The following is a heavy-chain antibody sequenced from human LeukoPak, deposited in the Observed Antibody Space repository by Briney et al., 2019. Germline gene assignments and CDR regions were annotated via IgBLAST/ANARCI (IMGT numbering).Heavy chain of an antibody. Sequence: MTSETLSLTCAVYGGSFSGYYWSWIRQHPGKGLEWIGYIYSSGSTYYNPSLKSRVTISVDTSKNQFSLKLTSVTAADTAVYYCARENYYDSSHGMDVWGQGTTVTVSS. D-gene: IGHD3-22*01. CDR2: IYSSGST. J-gene: IGHJ6*02. CDR1: GGSFSGYY. CDR3: ARENYYDSSHGMDV. V-gene: IGHV4-31*11.